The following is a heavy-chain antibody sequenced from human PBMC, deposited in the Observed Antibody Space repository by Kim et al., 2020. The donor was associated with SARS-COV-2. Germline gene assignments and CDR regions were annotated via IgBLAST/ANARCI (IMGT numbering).Heavy chain of an antibody. J-gene: IGHJ4*02. V-gene: IGHV4-39*01. CDR2: YSGDT. Sequence: YSGDTSHNPSPKRRVTISVDTSKNQFSLKLSSVTAADTAVYYCGQLGVGYWGQGTLVTVSS. D-gene: IGHD6-6*01. CDR3: GQLGVGY.